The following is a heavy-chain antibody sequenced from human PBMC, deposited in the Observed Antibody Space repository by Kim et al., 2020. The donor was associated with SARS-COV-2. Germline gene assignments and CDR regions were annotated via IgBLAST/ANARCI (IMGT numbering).Heavy chain of an antibody. CDR1: GFTFSNYW. V-gene: IGHV3-7*03. J-gene: IGHJ2*01. CDR2: IKQYGSEK. D-gene: IGHD3-10*01. CDR3: ASSGGWYFDL. Sequence: GGSLRLSCAASGFTFSNYWMSWVRQAPGKGLEWVAKIKQYGSEKYYMDSVKGRFSISRDNAKNSLYLQMNSLRTEDTAVYYCASSGGWYFDLWGRGTLVT.